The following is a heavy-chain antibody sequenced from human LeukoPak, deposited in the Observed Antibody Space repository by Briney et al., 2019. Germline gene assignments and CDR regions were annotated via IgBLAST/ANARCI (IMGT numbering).Heavy chain of an antibody. Sequence: ASVKVSCKASGYTLTSYGISWVRQAPGQGLEWMGWISAYNGNTNYAQKLQGRVTMTTDTSTSTAYMELRSLRSDDTAVYYCARQSDGGSYYYYYGMDVWGQGTTVTVSS. J-gene: IGHJ6*02. D-gene: IGHD1-26*01. CDR3: ARQSDGGSYYYYYGMDV. V-gene: IGHV1-18*01. CDR1: GYTLTSYG. CDR2: ISAYNGNT.